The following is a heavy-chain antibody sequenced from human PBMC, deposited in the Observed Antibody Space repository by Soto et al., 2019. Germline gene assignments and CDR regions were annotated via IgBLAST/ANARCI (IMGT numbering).Heavy chain of an antibody. CDR1: GFTFSSYG. V-gene: IGHV3-33*01. CDR3: AREAYYYDSSGYQHAFDI. Sequence: ESGGGVVQPGRSLRLSCAASGFTFSSYGMHWVRQAPGKGLEWVAVIWYDGSNKYYADSVKGRFTISRDNSKNTLYLQMNSLRAEDTAVYYCAREAYYYDSSGYQHAFDIWGQGTMVTVSS. J-gene: IGHJ3*02. D-gene: IGHD3-22*01. CDR2: IWYDGSNK.